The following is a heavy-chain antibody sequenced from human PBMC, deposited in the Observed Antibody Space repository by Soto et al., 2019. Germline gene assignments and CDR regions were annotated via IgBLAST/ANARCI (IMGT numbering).Heavy chain of an antibody. J-gene: IGHJ5*02. CDR3: ARDILARLFGH. CDR2: IYYSGST. V-gene: IGHV4-31*03. Sequence: TLSLICTVSGGSISSGGYYWSWIRQHPGKGLEWIGYIYYSGSTYYNPSLKSRVTISVDTSKNQFSLKLSSVTTADTAVYYCARDILARLFGHWGYLTLFTVS. CDR1: GGSISSGGYY.